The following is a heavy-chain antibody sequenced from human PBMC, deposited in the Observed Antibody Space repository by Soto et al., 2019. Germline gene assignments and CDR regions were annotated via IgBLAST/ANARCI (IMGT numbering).Heavy chain of an antibody. CDR3: ASMSSYSSGWYGWFDP. Sequence: VKVSCKASGYTFTSYGISWVRQAPGQGLEWMGWISAYNGNTNYAQKLQGRVTMTTDTSTSTAYMELRSLRSDDTAVYYCASMSSYSSGWYGWFDPWGQGTLVTVSS. CDR2: ISAYNGNT. D-gene: IGHD6-19*01. J-gene: IGHJ5*02. CDR1: GYTFTSYG. V-gene: IGHV1-18*01.